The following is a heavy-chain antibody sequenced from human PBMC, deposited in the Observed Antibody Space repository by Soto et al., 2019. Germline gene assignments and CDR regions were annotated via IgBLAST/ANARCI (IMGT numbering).Heavy chain of an antibody. CDR2: IYYSGST. CDR1: GGSISSGGYY. J-gene: IGHJ5*02. D-gene: IGHD2-15*01. Sequence: QVQLQESGPGLVKPSQTLSLTCTVSGGSISSGGYYWSWIRQHPGKGLEWIGYIYYSGSTYYNPSHQSRVTISEDTSKNQSSLKLGSVTAADTAVYYCARVRYCSGGSCYPRFDPWGQGTLVTVSS. V-gene: IGHV4-31*03. CDR3: ARVRYCSGGSCYPRFDP.